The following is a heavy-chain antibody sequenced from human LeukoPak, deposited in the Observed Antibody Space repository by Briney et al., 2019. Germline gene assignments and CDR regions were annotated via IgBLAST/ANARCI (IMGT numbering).Heavy chain of an antibody. CDR1: GYTFSGYY. CDR2: INPNSGGT. Sequence: GASVKVSCTASGYTFSGYYMHWVRQAPGQGLEWMGWINPNSGGTKYAREFQGRVTMTRDTSISTAYMELSRLRSDDTAVYYCATEVTDWGQGTLVTVSS. D-gene: IGHD5-18*01. V-gene: IGHV1-2*02. J-gene: IGHJ4*02. CDR3: ATEVTD.